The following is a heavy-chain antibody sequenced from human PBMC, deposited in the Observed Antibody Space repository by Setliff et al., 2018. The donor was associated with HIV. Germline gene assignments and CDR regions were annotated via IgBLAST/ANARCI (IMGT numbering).Heavy chain of an antibody. D-gene: IGHD1-26*01. Sequence: GESLKISCKGSGYSFSSSWIGWVRQMPGKGLEWMGVIYPGDSDTRYNPSFQGQVTISADKSITTAYLQWSNLKASDTGMYYCARHAFSGSYYLDLVDYRGQGTLVTVSS. CDR1: GYSFSSSW. J-gene: IGHJ4*02. CDR3: ARHAFSGSYYLDLVDY. CDR2: IYPGDSDT. V-gene: IGHV5-51*01.